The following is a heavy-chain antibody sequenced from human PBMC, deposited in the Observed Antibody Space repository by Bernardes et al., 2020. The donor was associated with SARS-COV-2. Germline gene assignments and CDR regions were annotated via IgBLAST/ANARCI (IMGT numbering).Heavy chain of an antibody. CDR2: ISCSGSST. D-gene: IGHD7-27*01. CDR1: GFAFSNYA. Sequence: GGSLRLSCAASGFAFSNYAMNWVRQAPGTGLEWVSGISCSGSSTFYADSVKGRFTISRDNSKNTLFLQMNSLTVDDTADYYCAKDLELGPRCVDFWGQGTLVTVSS. V-gene: IGHV3-23*01. J-gene: IGHJ4*02. CDR3: AKDLELGPRCVDF.